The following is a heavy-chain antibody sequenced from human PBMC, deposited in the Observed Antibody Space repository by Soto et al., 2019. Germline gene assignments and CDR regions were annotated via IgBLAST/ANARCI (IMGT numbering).Heavy chain of an antibody. J-gene: IGHJ4*02. V-gene: IGHV4-59*08. D-gene: IGHD3-3*01. CDR2: MHYTGFS. Sequence: PSETLSLTCSFSGDSVTSHDFTWIRQSPEKGLEWIGYMHYTGFSHYNPSLKSRLTISVDKSKNQFTLQLTPVTAADTAVYYCARYSVLRFLEWSTFDYWGQGTLVTVSS. CDR1: GDSVTSHD. CDR3: ARYSVLRFLEWSTFDY.